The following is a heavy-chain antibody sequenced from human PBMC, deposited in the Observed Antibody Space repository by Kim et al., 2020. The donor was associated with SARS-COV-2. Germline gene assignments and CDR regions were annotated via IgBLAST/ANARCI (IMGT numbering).Heavy chain of an antibody. Sequence: STYYADSVNGRFNNSRENTKNTLYLKRNSMRAEDTAVYYCARLEGGALDYWGQGTLVTVSS. CDR3: ARLEGGALDY. CDR2: ST. V-gene: IGHV3-53*01. D-gene: IGHD1-26*01. J-gene: IGHJ4*02.